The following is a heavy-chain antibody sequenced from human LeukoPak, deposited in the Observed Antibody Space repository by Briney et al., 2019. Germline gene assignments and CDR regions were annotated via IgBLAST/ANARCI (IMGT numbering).Heavy chain of an antibody. CDR2: IDSSSRYI. CDR1: GFTFSSYN. CDR3: ARVGGHCTSTSCPPPDY. V-gene: IGHV3-21*01. Sequence: AGGSLRLSCAASGFTFSSYNMDWVRQAPGKGLEWVSFIDSSSRYIYQADSVKGRFTISRDNAKSPVFLQMNSLRAEDTAVYYCARVGGHCTSTSCPPPDYWGQGTLVTVSS. J-gene: IGHJ4*02. D-gene: IGHD2-2*01.